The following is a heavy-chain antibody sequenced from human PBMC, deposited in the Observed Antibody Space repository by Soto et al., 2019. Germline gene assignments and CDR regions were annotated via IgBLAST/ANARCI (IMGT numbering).Heavy chain of an antibody. Sequence: QVQLVESGGGAAQPGRSLRLSCTVSGFTFSGHAMHWVRQAPGKGLEWVTQIWYDGSNKYYAESVKGRFTISRDNSKNTLDLQMNSLRVEDTAVYYCARDGQGLAPYALDVWGQGNSVTVSS. J-gene: IGHJ6*02. CDR1: GFTFSGHA. D-gene: IGHD6-19*01. CDR3: ARDGQGLAPYALDV. V-gene: IGHV3-33*01. CDR2: IWYDGSNK.